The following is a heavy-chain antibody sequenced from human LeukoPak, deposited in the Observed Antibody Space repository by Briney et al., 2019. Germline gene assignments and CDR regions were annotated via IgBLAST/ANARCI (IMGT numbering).Heavy chain of an antibody. CDR2: INHSGST. V-gene: IGHV4-34*01. CDR3: AGFGELLHDY. D-gene: IGHD3-10*01. CDR1: GGSLSGYY. J-gene: IGHJ4*02. Sequence: SETLSLTCAVYGGSLSGYYWSWIRQPPGKGLEWIGEINHSGSTNYNPSLKSRVTISVDTSKNQFSLKLSSVTAADTAVYYCAGFGELLHDYWGQGTLVTVSS.